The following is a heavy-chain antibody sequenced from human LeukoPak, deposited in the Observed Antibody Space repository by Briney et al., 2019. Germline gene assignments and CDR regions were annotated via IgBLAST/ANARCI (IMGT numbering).Heavy chain of an antibody. CDR1: GFTFSSYA. CDR3: ATKWSYYDY. D-gene: IGHD3-3*01. CDR2: ISGSGGST. Sequence: GGSLRLSCAASGFTFSSYAMSWVRQAPGKGLEWVSGISGSGGSTYYADSVKGRFTISRDNSKNTLYLQMNSLSAEDTAVYYCATKWSYYDYWGQGTLVTVSS. J-gene: IGHJ4*02. V-gene: IGHV3-23*01.